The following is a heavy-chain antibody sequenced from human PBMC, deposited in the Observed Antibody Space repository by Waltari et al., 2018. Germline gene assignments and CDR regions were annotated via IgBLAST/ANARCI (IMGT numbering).Heavy chain of an antibody. Sequence: QVQLQESGPGLVEPSETVSLTCGVSGGSISSYFWNGIRQPPGKGLEWIGYGHNNGGTKYNPSLKSRATISVDRSSNQVTLRLTSATTADTAVYYCAQWNAPNRCFDSWGQGTLVIVSS. D-gene: IGHD1-1*01. CDR3: AQWNAPNRCFDS. CDR2: GHNNGGT. J-gene: IGHJ4*02. CDR1: GGSISSYF. V-gene: IGHV4-59*12.